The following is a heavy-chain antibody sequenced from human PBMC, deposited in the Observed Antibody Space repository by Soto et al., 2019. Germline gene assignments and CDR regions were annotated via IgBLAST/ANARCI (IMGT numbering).Heavy chain of an antibody. CDR1: GYTFTIYG. J-gene: IGHJ4*02. D-gene: IGHD5-18*01. Sequence: ASVKVSCKASGYTFTIYGISWVRQAPGQGLEWMGWISAYNGNTNYAQKLQGRVTMTTDTSTSTAYMELRSLRSDDTAVYYCARESRMKGGYSYGLDYWGQGTLVTVSS. CDR3: ARESRMKGGYSYGLDY. V-gene: IGHV1-18*01. CDR2: ISAYNGNT.